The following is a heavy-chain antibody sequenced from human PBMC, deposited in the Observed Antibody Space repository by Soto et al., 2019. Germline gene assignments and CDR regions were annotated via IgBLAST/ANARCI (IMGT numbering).Heavy chain of an antibody. CDR3: ARRVAARRFNWFDP. V-gene: IGHV4-59*08. CDR1: GGSISSYY. D-gene: IGHD6-6*01. Sequence: SETLSLTCTVSGGSISSYYWSWIRQPPGKGLEWIGYIYYSGSTNYNPPLKSRVTISVDTSKNQFSLKLSSVTAADTAVYYCARRVAARRFNWFDPWGQGTLVTVSS. CDR2: IYYSGST. J-gene: IGHJ5*02.